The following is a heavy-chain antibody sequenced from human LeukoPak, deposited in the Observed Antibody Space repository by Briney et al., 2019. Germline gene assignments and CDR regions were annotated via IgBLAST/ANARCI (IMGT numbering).Heavy chain of an antibody. CDR1: GGSISSYY. J-gene: IGHJ4*02. V-gene: IGHV4-59*12. CDR3: ARARRYSGSYLYYFDY. CDR2: IYYSGST. Sequence: SETLSLTCTVSGGSISSYYWSWIRQPPGKGLEWIGYIYYSGSTNYNPSLKSRVTISVDTSKNQFSLKLSSVTAADTAVYYCARARRYSGSYLYYFDYWGQGTLVTVSS. D-gene: IGHD1-26*01.